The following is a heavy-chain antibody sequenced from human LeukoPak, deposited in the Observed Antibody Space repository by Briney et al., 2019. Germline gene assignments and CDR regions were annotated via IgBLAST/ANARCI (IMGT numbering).Heavy chain of an antibody. D-gene: IGHD3-22*01. V-gene: IGHV5-51*01. CDR2: IYPGDSDT. J-gene: IGHJ3*02. Sequence: GESLKISCKGSGYSFTSYWIGWVRQMPGKGLEWMGIIYPGDSDTRYSPSFQGQVTISADKSISTAYLQWSSVKASDTAMYYCARQKAPQVIADAFDIWGQGTMVTVSS. CDR3: ARQKAPQVIADAFDI. CDR1: GYSFTSYW.